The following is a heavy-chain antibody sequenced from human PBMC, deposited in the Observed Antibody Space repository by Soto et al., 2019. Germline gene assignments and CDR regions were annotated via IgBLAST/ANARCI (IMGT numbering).Heavy chain of an antibody. D-gene: IGHD4-17*01. CDR2: IIPILGIA. CDR1: GGTFSSYT. J-gene: IGHJ3*02. V-gene: IGHV1-69*04. CDR3: ARDHGDYDAFDI. Sequence: SVKVSCKASGGTFSSYTISWVRQAPGQGLEWMGRIIPILGIANYAQKFQGRVTITADKSTSTAYMELSSLRSEDTAVYYCARDHGDYDAFDIWGQGTTVTVSS.